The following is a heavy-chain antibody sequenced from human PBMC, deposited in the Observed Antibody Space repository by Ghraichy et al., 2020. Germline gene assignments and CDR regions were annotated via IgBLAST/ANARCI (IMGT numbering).Heavy chain of an antibody. D-gene: IGHD3-22*01. V-gene: IGHV1-18*04. CDR2: ISAYNGNT. J-gene: IGHJ4*02. CDR3: ARDGDYYDSSGFDY. Sequence: ASVKVSCKASGYTFTSYGISWVRQAPGQGLEGMGWISAYNGNTNYAQKLQGRVTMTTDTSTSTAYMELRSLRSDDTAVYYCARDGDYYDSSGFDYWGQGTLVTVSS. CDR1: GYTFTSYG.